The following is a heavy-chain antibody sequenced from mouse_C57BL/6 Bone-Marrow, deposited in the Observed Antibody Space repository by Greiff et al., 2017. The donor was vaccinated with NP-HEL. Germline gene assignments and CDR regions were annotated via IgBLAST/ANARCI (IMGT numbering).Heavy chain of an antibody. CDR1: GYTFTSYW. CDR2: IYPGSGST. CDR3: ARTDDGYYFDY. Sequence: QVQLKQPGAELVKPGASVKMSCKASGYTFTSYWITWVKQRPGQGLEWIGDIYPGSGSTNYNEKFKSKATLTVDTSSSTAYMQRSSLTAEDSAVYYCARTDDGYYFDYWGQGTTLTVSS. J-gene: IGHJ2*01. V-gene: IGHV1-55*01. D-gene: IGHD2-3*01.